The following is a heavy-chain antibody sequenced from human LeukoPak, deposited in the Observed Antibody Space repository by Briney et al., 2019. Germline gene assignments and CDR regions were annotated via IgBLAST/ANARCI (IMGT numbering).Heavy chain of an antibody. CDR2: ISSSSNYI. D-gene: IGHD5-18*01. Sequence: GGSLRLSCAASGFTFSSYSMNWVRQAPGKGLEWVSSISSSSNYIYYADSVKGRFTISRDNAKNSVLLQMNSLRVEDSAVYYCARDRLWLGYWGQGTLVTVSS. J-gene: IGHJ4*02. V-gene: IGHV3-21*01. CDR1: GFTFSSYS. CDR3: ARDRLWLGY.